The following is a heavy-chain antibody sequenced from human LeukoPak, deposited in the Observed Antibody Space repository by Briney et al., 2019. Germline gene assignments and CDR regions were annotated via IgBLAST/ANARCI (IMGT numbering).Heavy chain of an antibody. CDR1: GFTFSTYD. D-gene: IGHD6-19*01. CDR3: ARGGWSHYNWYFDL. J-gene: IGHJ2*01. CDR2: SGSAGDT. Sequence: GGSLRLSCAASGFTFSTYDMHWVRQATGKGLEWVSASGSAGDTYYPGSVKGRFTISREIAKNSLYLQMNSLRAGDTAVYYCARGGWSHYNWYFDLWGRGTLVTVSS. V-gene: IGHV3-13*04.